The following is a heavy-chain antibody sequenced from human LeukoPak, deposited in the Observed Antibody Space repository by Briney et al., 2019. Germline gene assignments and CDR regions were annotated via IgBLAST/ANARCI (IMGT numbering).Heavy chain of an antibody. V-gene: IGHV3-49*04. J-gene: IGHJ4*02. D-gene: IGHD3-16*01. CDR1: GFTFGDYA. CDR3: TRTTLIDY. CDR2: IRSKAYGGTT. Sequence: PEGSLRLSCTASGFTFGDYAMSWVRQAPGKGLEWVGFIRSKAYGGTTEYAASVKGRFTISRDDSKSIAYLQMNSLKTEDTAVYYCTRTTLIDYWGQGTLVTVSS.